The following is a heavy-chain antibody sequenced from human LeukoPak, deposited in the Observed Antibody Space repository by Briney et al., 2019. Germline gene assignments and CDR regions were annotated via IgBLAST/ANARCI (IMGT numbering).Heavy chain of an antibody. D-gene: IGHD2-15*01. CDR1: GFTFTIST. J-gene: IGHJ6*03. V-gene: IGHV3-23*01. CDR2: IGGSGGIT. Sequence: QSGGSLRLSCETSGFTFTISTMSWVRQAPGKGLEWVSAIGGSGGITYYADSVKGRFTISRDNSKNTLYLQMNSLRAEDTAVYYCAKGGPNCSGGSCYYYYYMDVWGKGTTVTVSS. CDR3: AKGGPNCSGGSCYYYYYMDV.